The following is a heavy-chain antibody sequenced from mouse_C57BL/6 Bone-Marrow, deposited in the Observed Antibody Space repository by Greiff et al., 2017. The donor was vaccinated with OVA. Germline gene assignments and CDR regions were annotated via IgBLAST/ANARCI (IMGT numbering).Heavy chain of an antibody. CDR1: GFSLTSYG. Sequence: QVQLKESGPGLVAPSQSLSITCTVSGFSLTSYGVDWVRQPPGKGLEWLGVIWGGGSTNYNSALMPSMSIPKDNSESQVFLKMNRLQTDNTAMYYCAKHDYYGRHAMDYWGQGTSVTVSS. CDR2: IWGGGST. V-gene: IGHV2-9*01. J-gene: IGHJ4*01. CDR3: AKHDYYGRHAMDY. D-gene: IGHD1-1*01.